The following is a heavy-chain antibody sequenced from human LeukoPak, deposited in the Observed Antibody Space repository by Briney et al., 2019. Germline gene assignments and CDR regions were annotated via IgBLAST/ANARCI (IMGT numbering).Heavy chain of an antibody. CDR1: GFIFSSYS. J-gene: IGHJ6*03. Sequence: GGSLRLSCAASGFIFSSYSMNWVRQAPGKGLEWVSYISSSSSTIYYADSVKGRFTISRDNAKNSLYLQMNSLRAEDTAVYYCARDRLTTVVTHYYYYYMDVWGKGTTVTVSS. D-gene: IGHD4-23*01. CDR3: ARDRLTTVVTHYYYYYMDV. CDR2: ISSSSSTI. V-gene: IGHV3-48*04.